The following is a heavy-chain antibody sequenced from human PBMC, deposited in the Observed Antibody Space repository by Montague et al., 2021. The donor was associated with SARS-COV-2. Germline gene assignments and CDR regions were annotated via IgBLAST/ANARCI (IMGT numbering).Heavy chain of an antibody. CDR2: MRYDGSEK. V-gene: IGHV3-7*01. CDR3: ARDPNSSGGSMGSF. D-gene: IGHD6-19*01. Sequence: SLSLSCAASGFDFSTSWMSWVRQSAGKGLEWVAIMRYDGSEKYYVDSVXGRFTISRDNARTSVFLQMNRLRVEDTAVYFCARDPNSSGGSMGSFWGRGTLVSVSS. CDR1: GFDFSTSW. J-gene: IGHJ4*02.